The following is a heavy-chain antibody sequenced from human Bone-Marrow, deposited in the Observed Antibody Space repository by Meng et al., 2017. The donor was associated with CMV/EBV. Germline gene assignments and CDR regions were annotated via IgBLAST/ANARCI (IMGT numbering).Heavy chain of an antibody. D-gene: IGHD1-1*01. CDR1: GDTIGRGRSY. Sequence: VPGDTIGRGRSYWGWIRQSPGSGLEWIGSVFHTGRTFYSPSFKSRVTVSVDTSKNEFSLTLSSVTAADTAVYYCARDDGNNWYYFDFWGPGTLVTVSS. CDR3: ARDDGNNWYYFDF. J-gene: IGHJ4*02. V-gene: IGHV4-39*07. CDR2: VFHTGRT.